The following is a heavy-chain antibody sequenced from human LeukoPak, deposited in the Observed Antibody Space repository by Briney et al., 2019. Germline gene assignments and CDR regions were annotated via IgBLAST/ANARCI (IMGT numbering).Heavy chain of an antibody. CDR3: ARDWPAARRPFDF. V-gene: IGHV3-23*01. CDR1: GFTFSTYA. Sequence: QPGGSLRLSCVASGFTFSTYAMTWVRQTPGKGLEWVSGISGSGGSTYYADSVKGRFTISRDNSKNTLYLQMNCLRADDTAVYYCARDWPAARRPFDFWGQGTLVTVSS. CDR2: ISGSGGST. D-gene: IGHD6-6*01. J-gene: IGHJ4*02.